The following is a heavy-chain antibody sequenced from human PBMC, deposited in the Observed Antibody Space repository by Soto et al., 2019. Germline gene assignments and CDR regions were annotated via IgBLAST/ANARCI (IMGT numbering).Heavy chain of an antibody. D-gene: IGHD1-1*01. Sequence: GGSLRLSCAASGFTFATYAMSWVRQAPGKGLEWVSVISATGISTHYADSVKGRVTISRDNSANTLSLEMSSLTAEDTAVYYCARDKDTSSWTGFDFWGHGTLVTVSS. J-gene: IGHJ4*01. CDR2: ISATGIST. CDR3: ARDKDTSSWTGFDF. CDR1: GFTFATYA. V-gene: IGHV3-23*01.